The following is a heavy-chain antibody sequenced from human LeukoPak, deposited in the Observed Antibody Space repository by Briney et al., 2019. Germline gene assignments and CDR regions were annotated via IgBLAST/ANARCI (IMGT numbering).Heavy chain of an antibody. Sequence: PGRSLRLSCAASGFTFSSYAMHWVRQAPGKGLEWVAVISYDGSNKYYTDSVKGRFTISRDNSKNTLYLQVNSLRAEDTAVYYCARAQWLFDYWGQGTLVTVSS. CDR1: GFTFSSYA. CDR2: ISYDGSNK. J-gene: IGHJ4*02. CDR3: ARAQWLFDY. D-gene: IGHD6-19*01. V-gene: IGHV3-30*04.